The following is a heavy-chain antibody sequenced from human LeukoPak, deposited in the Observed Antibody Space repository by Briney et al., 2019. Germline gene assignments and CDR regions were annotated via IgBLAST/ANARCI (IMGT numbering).Heavy chain of an antibody. D-gene: IGHD6-19*01. J-gene: IGHJ5*02. V-gene: IGHV4-39*07. CDR2: IYYSGST. Sequence: SETLSLTCTVSGDSISSSSSYWGWIRQPPGKGLEWIGSIYYSGSTYYNPSLKSRVTISLDMSKNQFSVKLSSVTAADTAVYYCARDRIAVADPPNWFDPWGQGILVTVSS. CDR3: ARDRIAVADPPNWFDP. CDR1: GDSISSSSSY.